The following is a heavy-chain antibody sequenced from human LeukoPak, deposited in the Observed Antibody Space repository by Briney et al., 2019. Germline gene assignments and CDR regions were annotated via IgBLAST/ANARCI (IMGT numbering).Heavy chain of an antibody. CDR3: ARTGYYYGSGSYYSPLYWFDP. J-gene: IGHJ5*02. Sequence: PGGSLRLSCAASGFTFSSYEMNWVRQAPGKGLEWVSYISSSGSTIYYADSVKGRFTISRDNAKNSLYLQMNSLRAEDTAVYYCARTGYYYGSGSYYSPLYWFDPWGQGTLVTVSS. CDR2: ISSSGSTI. D-gene: IGHD3-10*01. CDR1: GFTFSSYE. V-gene: IGHV3-48*03.